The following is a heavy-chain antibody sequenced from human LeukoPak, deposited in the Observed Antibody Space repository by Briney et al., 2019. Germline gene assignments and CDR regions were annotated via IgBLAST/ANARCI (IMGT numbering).Heavy chain of an antibody. J-gene: IGHJ4*02. CDR3: ARSSDGSYYDY. Sequence: SGPTLVNPTQTLTLTCTFSGFSLSTNGMRASWIRQTPGKALEWLARIDWDNDKFYSTSLRTRLTIFKDTSKNEVVLTMTNMDPVDTATYYCARSSDGSYYDYWGQGTLVTVSS. D-gene: IGHD5-24*01. V-gene: IGHV2-70*04. CDR2: IDWDNDK. CDR1: GFSLSTNGMR.